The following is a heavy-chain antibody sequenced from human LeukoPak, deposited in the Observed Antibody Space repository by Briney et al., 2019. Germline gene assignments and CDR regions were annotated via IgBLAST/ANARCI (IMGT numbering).Heavy chain of an antibody. CDR1: GGSISSSNW. CDR2: IYHSGSS. J-gene: IGHJ4*02. Sequence: SGTLSLTCAVSGGSISSSNWWSWVRQPPGKGLEWIGEIYHSGSSYYNPSLRSRVTISVDTSKNQFSLKLTSVTAADTAVYYCAVNYYGSGRYFWGQGTLVTVSS. CDR3: AVNYYGSGRYF. D-gene: IGHD3-10*01. V-gene: IGHV4-4*02.